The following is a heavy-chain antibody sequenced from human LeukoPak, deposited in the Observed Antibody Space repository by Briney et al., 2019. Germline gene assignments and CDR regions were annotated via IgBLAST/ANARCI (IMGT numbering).Heavy chain of an antibody. CDR1: GYTFSNHG. V-gene: IGHV1-18*01. Sequence: ASVKVSCKASGYTFSNHGVSWVRQAPGQGLEWMGWITAYNGNTNFVQKFRGRVTMTTDTSTSTAYMELSSLRSEDTAVYYCARVGGVSYYYGMDVWGQGTTVTVSS. CDR3: ARVGGVSYYYGMDV. CDR2: ITAYNGNT. J-gene: IGHJ6*02.